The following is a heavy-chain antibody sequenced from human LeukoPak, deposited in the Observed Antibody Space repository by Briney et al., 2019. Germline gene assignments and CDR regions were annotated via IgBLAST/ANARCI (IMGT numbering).Heavy chain of an antibody. CDR2: ISGSGGST. J-gene: IGHJ3*02. V-gene: IGHV3-23*01. D-gene: IGHD3-9*01. Sequence: GGSLRLTCAASGFTVNSNYMSWVRQAPGKGLEWVSAISGSGGSTYYADSVKGRFTISRDNSKNTLYLQMNSLRAEDTAVYYCAKSLNVLRYFDSSGAFDIWGQGTMVTVSS. CDR1: GFTVNSNY. CDR3: AKSLNVLRYFDSSGAFDI.